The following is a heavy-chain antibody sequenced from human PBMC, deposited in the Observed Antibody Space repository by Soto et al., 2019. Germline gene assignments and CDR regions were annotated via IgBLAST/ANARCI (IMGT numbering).Heavy chain of an antibody. CDR2: ISYDGSNK. V-gene: IGHV3-30-3*01. Sequence: VQLVESGGGVVQPGRSLRLSCAASGFTFSSYAMHWVRQAPGKGLEWVAVISYDGSNKYYADSVKGRFTISRDNSKNPLYLQMSSLRAEDTAVYYCARDSLVTMIRRGYFDLWGRGTLVTVSS. D-gene: IGHD3-22*01. CDR1: GFTFSSYA. CDR3: ARDSLVTMIRRGYFDL. J-gene: IGHJ2*01.